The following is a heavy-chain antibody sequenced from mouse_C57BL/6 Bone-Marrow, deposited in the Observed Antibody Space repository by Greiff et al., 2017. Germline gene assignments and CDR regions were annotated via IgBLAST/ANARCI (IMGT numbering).Heavy chain of an antibody. CDR3: ARDSRYGSSHWYFDV. CDR1: GFTFSDYY. Sequence: EVQLVESEGGLVQPGSSMKLSCTASGFTFSDYYMAWVRQVPEKGLEWVANINYDGSSTYYLDSLKSRFIISRDNAKNILYLQMSSLKSEDTATYYCARDSRYGSSHWYFDVWGTGTTVTVSS. V-gene: IGHV5-16*01. CDR2: INYDGSST. J-gene: IGHJ1*03. D-gene: IGHD1-1*01.